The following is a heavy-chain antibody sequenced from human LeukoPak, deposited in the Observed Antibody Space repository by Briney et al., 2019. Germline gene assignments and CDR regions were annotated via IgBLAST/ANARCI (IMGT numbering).Heavy chain of an antibody. D-gene: IGHD6-19*01. J-gene: IGHJ4*02. Sequence: PGGSLRLSCAASGFTFSNYGMHWVRQAPGKGLEWVAVLSYDGNNKYYADSVKGRFTLSRDNSKNTLYLQMDSLRAEDTAVYYCAKGREQWLVRVAVDYWGQGTLATVSS. CDR3: AKGREQWLVRVAVDY. CDR2: LSYDGNNK. CDR1: GFTFSNYG. V-gene: IGHV3-30*18.